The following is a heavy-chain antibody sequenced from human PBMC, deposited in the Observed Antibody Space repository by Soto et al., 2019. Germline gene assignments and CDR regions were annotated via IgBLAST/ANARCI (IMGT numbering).Heavy chain of an antibody. Sequence: GASVKVSCKASGGTFSSYAISWVRQAPGQGLEWMGGIIPIFGTANYAQKFQGRVTITADESTSTAYMELSSLRSEDTAVYYCASTVVAVAATLFNRYYFDYWGQGTLVIVSS. V-gene: IGHV1-69*13. CDR2: IIPIFGTA. J-gene: IGHJ4*02. CDR1: GGTFSSYA. D-gene: IGHD2-15*01. CDR3: ASTVVAVAATLFNRYYFDY.